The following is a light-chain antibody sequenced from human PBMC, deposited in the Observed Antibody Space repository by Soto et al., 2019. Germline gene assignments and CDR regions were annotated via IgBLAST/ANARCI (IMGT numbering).Light chain of an antibody. V-gene: IGLV2-8*01. J-gene: IGLJ2*01. CDR2: EVT. CDR3: SSYAGSNNFVV. Sequence: QSALTQPPSASGSPGQAVTISCTGTSSDVGGYNYVSWYQQYSGKAPKLMIYEVTKRPSGVPDRFSGSKSGNTASLTVSGLQGEDEADYYCSSYAGSNNFVVFGGGTKLTVL. CDR1: SSDVGGYNY.